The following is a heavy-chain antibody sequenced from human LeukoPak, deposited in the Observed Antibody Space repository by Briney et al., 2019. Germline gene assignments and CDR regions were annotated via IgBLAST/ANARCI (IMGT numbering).Heavy chain of an antibody. D-gene: IGHD3-10*01. CDR2: ISYDGSNK. J-gene: IGHJ4*02. V-gene: IGHV3-30*04. Sequence: PGGSLRLSCAASGFTFSSCAMHWVRQAPGKGLEWVAVISYDGSNKYYADSVKGRFTISRDNSKNTLYLQMNSLRAEDTAVYYCARGGGSGSYEGYYFDYWGQETLVTVSS. CDR1: GFTFSSCA. CDR3: ARGGGSGSYEGYYFDY.